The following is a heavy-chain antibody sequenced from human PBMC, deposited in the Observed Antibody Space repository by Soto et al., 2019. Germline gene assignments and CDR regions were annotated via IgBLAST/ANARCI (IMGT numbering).Heavy chain of an antibody. CDR2: INPNSGGT. V-gene: IGHV1-2*04. CDR3: ARGVDIVVVVAAVPYYMDV. J-gene: IGHJ6*03. Sequence: ASMKVFCKASGYTFTGYYMHWVRQAPGQGLEWMGWINPNSGGTNYAQKFQGWVTMTRDTSISTAYMELSRLRSDDTAVYYCARGVDIVVVVAAVPYYMDVWGKGTTVTVSS. D-gene: IGHD2-15*01. CDR1: GYTFTGYY.